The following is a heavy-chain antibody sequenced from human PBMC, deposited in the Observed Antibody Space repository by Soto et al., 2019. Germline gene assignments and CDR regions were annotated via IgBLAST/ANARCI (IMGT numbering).Heavy chain of an antibody. CDR2: IYWDDDK. Sequence: SGPTRVNPTQTLRLTCTFSGFSRSTRGVGVGWIRQPPGKALEWLAVIYWDDDKRYSPSLQSRLTITKDTSKNQVVLTMTNMDPVDTVTYYSARRNYGDYPTDYWDQGTLVTVSS. V-gene: IGHV2-5*02. CDR3: ARRNYGDYPTDY. J-gene: IGHJ4*02. CDR1: GFSRSTRGVG. D-gene: IGHD4-17*01.